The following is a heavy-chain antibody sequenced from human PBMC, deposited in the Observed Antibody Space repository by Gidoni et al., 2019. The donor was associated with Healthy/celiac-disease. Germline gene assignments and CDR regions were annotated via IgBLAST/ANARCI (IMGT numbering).Heavy chain of an antibody. CDR1: GFPFSSYA. V-gene: IGHV3-23*01. J-gene: IGHJ4*02. D-gene: IGHD4-17*01. Sequence: EVQLLESGGGLVQPGGSLRLSCAASGFPFSSYAMSWVRQAPGKGLEWVSAISGSGGSTYYADSVKGRFTISRDNSKNTLYLQMNSLRAEDTAVYYCAKAPDYGDYFLIFDYWGQGTLVTVSS. CDR2: ISGSGGST. CDR3: AKAPDYGDYFLIFDY.